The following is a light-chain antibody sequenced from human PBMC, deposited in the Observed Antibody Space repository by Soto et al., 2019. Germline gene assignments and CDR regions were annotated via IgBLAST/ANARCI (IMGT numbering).Light chain of an antibody. Sequence: DIQMTQSPSSLSASVGDRVTITCRASRSISSYLNWYQQKPGKAPKLLIYAASSLQSGVPSRFSGSGSGTDFHLTISSLQTEDFANYYCQQSYSTPPSFGQGTKLEIK. V-gene: IGKV1-39*01. J-gene: IGKJ2*01. CDR2: AAS. CDR3: QQSYSTPPS. CDR1: RSISSY.